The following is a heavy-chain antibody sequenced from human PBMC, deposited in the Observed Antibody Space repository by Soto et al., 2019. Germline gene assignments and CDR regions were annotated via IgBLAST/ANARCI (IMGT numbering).Heavy chain of an antibody. D-gene: IGHD5-12*01. J-gene: IGHJ4*02. CDR2: ISGSGGST. CDR3: AKGSSGYDEFDY. Sequence: GGSLRLSCAASGFTFSSYAMSWVRQAPGKGLEWVSAISGSGGSTYYADSVKGRFTTSRDNSKNTLYLQMNSLRAEDTAVYYCAKGSSGYDEFDYWGQGTLVTVSS. CDR1: GFTFSSYA. V-gene: IGHV3-23*01.